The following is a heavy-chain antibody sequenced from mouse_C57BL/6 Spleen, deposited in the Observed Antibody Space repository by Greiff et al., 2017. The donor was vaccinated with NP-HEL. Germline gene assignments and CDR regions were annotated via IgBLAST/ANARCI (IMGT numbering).Heavy chain of an antibody. J-gene: IGHJ3*01. CDR2: IYPSDSET. D-gene: IGHD1-1*01. CDR3: ARSPVITTVAPFAY. Sequence: VQLQQPGAELVRPGSSVKLSCKASGYTFTSYWMDWVKQRPGQGLEWIGNIYPSDSETHYNQKFKDKATLTVDKSSSTAYMQLSSLTSEDSAVYYCARSPVITTVAPFAYWGQGTLVTVSA. CDR1: GYTFTSYW. V-gene: IGHV1-61*01.